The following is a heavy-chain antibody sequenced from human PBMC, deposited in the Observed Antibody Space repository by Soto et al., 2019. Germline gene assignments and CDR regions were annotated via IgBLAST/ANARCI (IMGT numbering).Heavy chain of an antibody. CDR2: INHSGST. CDR3: ARGVQIVVVPAALGYSDY. Sequence: SETLSLTCAVYGGSFSGYYWSWIRQPPGKGLEWIGEINHSGSTNYNPSLKSRVTISVDTSKNQFSLKLSSVTAADTAVYYCARGVQIVVVPAALGYSDYWGQGTLVTVSS. D-gene: IGHD2-2*01. V-gene: IGHV4-34*01. J-gene: IGHJ4*02. CDR1: GGSFSGYY.